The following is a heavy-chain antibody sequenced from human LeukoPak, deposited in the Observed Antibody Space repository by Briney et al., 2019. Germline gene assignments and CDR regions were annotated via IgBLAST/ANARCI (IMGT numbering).Heavy chain of an antibody. V-gene: IGHV3-74*01. Sequence: GGSLRLSCAASGFTFSSYWMHWVRQAPGKGLVWVSRINTDGSSTSYADSVKGRFTISRDNAKNTLYLQMNSLRAEDTAVYYCARGFPLWSVFPFDYWGQGTLVTVSS. CDR2: INTDGSST. J-gene: IGHJ4*02. CDR3: ARGFPLWSVFPFDY. CDR1: GFTFSSYW. D-gene: IGHD3-10*01.